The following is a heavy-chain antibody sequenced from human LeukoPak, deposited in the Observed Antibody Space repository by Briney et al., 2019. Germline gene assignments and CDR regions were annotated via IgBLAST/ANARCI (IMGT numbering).Heavy chain of an antibody. Sequence: ASVKFSCKASGYTFTSYAMYWVRQATGQGLEWMGWMNPNSGNTGYAQKFQGRVTITRNTSISTAYMELSSLRSEDTAVYYCARGHHDFWSGYSSFDPWGQGTLVTVSS. V-gene: IGHV1-8*03. CDR2: MNPNSGNT. CDR1: GYTFTSYA. J-gene: IGHJ5*02. D-gene: IGHD3-3*01. CDR3: ARGHHDFWSGYSSFDP.